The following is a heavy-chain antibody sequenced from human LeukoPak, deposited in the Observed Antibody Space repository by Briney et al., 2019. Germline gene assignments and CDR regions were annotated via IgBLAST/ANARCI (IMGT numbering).Heavy chain of an antibody. CDR3: ARGLVDDYYYGMDV. V-gene: IGHV4-34*01. Sequence: PETLSLTCAVYGGSFSGYYWSWIRQPPGKGLEWIGEINHSGSTNYNPSLKSRVTISVDTSKNQFSLKLSSVTAADTAVYYCARGLVDDYYYGMDVWGQGTTVTVSS. CDR2: INHSGST. J-gene: IGHJ6*02. CDR1: GGSFSGYY. D-gene: IGHD2-15*01.